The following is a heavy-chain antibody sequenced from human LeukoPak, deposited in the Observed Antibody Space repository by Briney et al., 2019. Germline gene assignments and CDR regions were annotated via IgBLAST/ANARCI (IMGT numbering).Heavy chain of an antibody. V-gene: IGHV5-51*01. CDR1: GYSFTSYW. CDR2: IYPGDSDT. Sequence: GESLKISCKGSGYSFTSYWIGWVRQMPGKGLGWMGIIYPGDSDTRYSPSFQGQVTISADKSISTAYLQWSSLKASDTAMYYCATRSYYYDSSGYNLDYWGQGTLVTVSS. J-gene: IGHJ4*02. CDR3: ATRSYYYDSSGYNLDY. D-gene: IGHD3-22*01.